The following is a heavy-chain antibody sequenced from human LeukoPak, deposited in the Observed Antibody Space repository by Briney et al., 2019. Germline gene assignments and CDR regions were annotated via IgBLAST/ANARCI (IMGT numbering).Heavy chain of an antibody. CDR1: GFTFSTYA. CDR3: AKGYYDYIWGSYRSDAFDI. Sequence: GGSLRLSCAASGFTFSTYAMTWVRQAPGKGLEWISTITSAGSTHYADSVKGRFTISRDNSRSTLSLQMNSLRVEDTAVYSCAKGYYDYIWGSYRSDAFDIWGQGTMITVSS. CDR2: ITSAGST. D-gene: IGHD3-16*02. V-gene: IGHV3-23*01. J-gene: IGHJ3*02.